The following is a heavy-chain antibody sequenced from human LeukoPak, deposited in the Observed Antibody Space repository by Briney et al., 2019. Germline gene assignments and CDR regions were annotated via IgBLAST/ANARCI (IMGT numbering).Heavy chain of an antibody. CDR3: ARDGLRSFYSSGWYFVY. CDR2: ISAYNGNT. CDR1: GYTFTSYG. V-gene: IGHV1-18*01. D-gene: IGHD6-19*01. Sequence: ASVKVSCKASGYTFTSYGISWVRQAPGQGLEWMGWISAYNGNTNYAQKLQGRVTMTTDTSTSTAYMELRSLRSDDTAVYYCARDGLRSFYSSGWYFVYWGQGTLVTVSS. J-gene: IGHJ4*02.